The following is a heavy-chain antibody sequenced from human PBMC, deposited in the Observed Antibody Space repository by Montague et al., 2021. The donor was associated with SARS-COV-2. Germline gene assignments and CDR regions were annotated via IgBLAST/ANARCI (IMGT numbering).Heavy chain of an antibody. J-gene: IGHJ4*02. V-gene: IGHV6-1*01. D-gene: IGHD1-1*01. Sequence: CAISGDSVSSNTAAWNWIRQSPSGGLEWLGRTNYRSKWTNDYATSVKGRISIDPDTSKNQFFLHLRSVTPEDTGVYYCARDTGSAQAGFDAWGQGTLVTVSS. CDR2: TNYRSKWTN. CDR1: GDSVSSNTAA. CDR3: ARDTGSAQAGFDA.